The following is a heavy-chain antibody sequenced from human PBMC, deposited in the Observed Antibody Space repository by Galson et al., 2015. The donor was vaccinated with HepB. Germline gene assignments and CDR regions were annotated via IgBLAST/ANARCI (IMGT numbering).Heavy chain of an antibody. CDR2: FDPGDGET. V-gene: IGHV1-24*01. CDR1: GYTLTELA. J-gene: IGHJ4*02. CDR3: ATIGSWAGDGFY. Sequence: SVKVSCKVSGYTLTELAMYWVRQAPGKGLECMGGFDPGDGETIYAQKFQGRVTMTEDPSTNTAYMQLSSLTFDDTAFYYCATIGSWAGDGFYWGQGTLVTVSS. D-gene: IGHD7-27*01.